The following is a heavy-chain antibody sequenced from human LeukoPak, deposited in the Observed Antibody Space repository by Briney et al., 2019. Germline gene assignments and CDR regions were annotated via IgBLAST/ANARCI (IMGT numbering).Heavy chain of an antibody. Sequence: SETLSLTCTVSGGSINYYYWMWIRQPPGKGLEWIGYIYYSGGTHYNPSLKSRVTMLVDTSKNQFSLKLTAVTAEDTAVYYCARETPGAGHFDYWGQGSLVTVSS. CDR1: GGSINYYY. V-gene: IGHV4-59*01. D-gene: IGHD7-27*01. CDR3: ARETPGAGHFDY. J-gene: IGHJ4*02. CDR2: IYYSGGT.